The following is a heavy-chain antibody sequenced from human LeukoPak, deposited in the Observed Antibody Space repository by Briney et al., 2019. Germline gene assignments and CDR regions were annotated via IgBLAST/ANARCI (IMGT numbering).Heavy chain of an antibody. D-gene: IGHD6-13*01. Sequence: GGSLRLSCAACGFTFSSYGMHWVRQAPGKGLEWVAFIRYDGSNKYYADSVKGRFTISRDNSKNTLYLQMNSLRAEDTAVYYCAKSFGPVIAAAGTGADWGQGTLVTVSS. CDR3: AKSFGPVIAAAGTGAD. CDR1: GFTFSSYG. V-gene: IGHV3-30*02. CDR2: IRYDGSNK. J-gene: IGHJ4*02.